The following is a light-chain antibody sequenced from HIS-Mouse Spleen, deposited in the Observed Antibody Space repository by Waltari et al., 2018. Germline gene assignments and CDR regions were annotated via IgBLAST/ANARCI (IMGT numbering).Light chain of an antibody. Sequence: QSALTQPASVSGSPGQSITISCTGTSSDVGGYNYVSWYQQHPGKAPKLMIYDVSNRPSGVSTRFSGSKSGNPASLTISGLQAEDEADYYCSSYTSSSTLRVFGGGTKLTVL. CDR2: DVS. CDR1: SSDVGGYNY. CDR3: SSYTSSSTLRV. V-gene: IGLV2-14*03. J-gene: IGLJ3*02.